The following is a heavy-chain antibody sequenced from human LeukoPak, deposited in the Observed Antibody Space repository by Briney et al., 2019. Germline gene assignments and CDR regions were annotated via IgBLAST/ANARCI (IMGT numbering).Heavy chain of an antibody. CDR3: ARREQWLADAFDI. D-gene: IGHD6-19*01. V-gene: IGHV1-8*01. J-gene: IGHJ3*02. CDR1: GYTFTSFD. Sequence: ASVKVSCKASGYTFTSFDIFWVRQATGQGLEWMGWMSPNSGNTGSAQKFQGRVTITADKSTSTAYMELSSLRSEDTAVYYCARREQWLADAFDIWGQGTMVTVSS. CDR2: MSPNSGNT.